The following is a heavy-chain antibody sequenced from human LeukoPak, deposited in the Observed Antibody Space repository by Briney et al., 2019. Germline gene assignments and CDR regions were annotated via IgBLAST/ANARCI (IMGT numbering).Heavy chain of an antibody. CDR2: ISFSVNTK. CDR3: ARGAYSSGWAYFDH. V-gene: IGHV3-48*04. CDR1: GFTFSDYS. Sequence: PGGSLRLSCAASGFTFSDYSMNWVRQAPGKGLEWVSYISFSVNTKYYGDSVKGRFTISRDNAKNSLYLHMESLRAEDTAVYYCARGAYSSGWAYFDHWGQGTLVTVSS. D-gene: IGHD6-19*01. J-gene: IGHJ4*02.